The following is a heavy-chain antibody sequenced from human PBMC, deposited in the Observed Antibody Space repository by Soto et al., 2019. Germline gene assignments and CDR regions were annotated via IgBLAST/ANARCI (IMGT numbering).Heavy chain of an antibody. Sequence: SETLSLTCSVSGYLISSGYYWGWVRQTPGKGLEWLGSIDYSGKTYKNPSLKSRVSASVDLSQNQFSLNLRSVTAADTAVYYCAREPATAKPEGVDFWGQGTLVTVSS. CDR2: IDYSGKT. CDR3: AREPATAKPEGVDF. J-gene: IGHJ4*02. D-gene: IGHD1-1*01. V-gene: IGHV4-38-2*02. CDR1: GYLISSGYY.